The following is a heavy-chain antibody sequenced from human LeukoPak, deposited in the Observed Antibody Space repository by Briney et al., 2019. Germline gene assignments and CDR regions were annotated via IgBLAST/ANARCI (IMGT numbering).Heavy chain of an antibody. Sequence: GGSLRFSCAASGFTFSSYAMSWVRKAPGKGLEWVSAISGRGDSTYFADSVKGRFTISRDNSKNTLDLQMNSLRAEDTAVYYCANDLTRAVYSAYDFLPNLGNWGQGTLVTVSS. CDR1: GFTFSSYA. CDR2: ISGRGDST. V-gene: IGHV3-23*01. J-gene: IGHJ4*02. CDR3: ANDLTRAVYSAYDFLPNLGN. D-gene: IGHD5-12*01.